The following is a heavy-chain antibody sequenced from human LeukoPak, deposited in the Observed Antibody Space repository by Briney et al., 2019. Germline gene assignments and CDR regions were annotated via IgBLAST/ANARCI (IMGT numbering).Heavy chain of an antibody. Sequence: PGGSLRLSCVVSGFTFTTYSMTWVRQAPGKGLEWVSIISSGSSAIFSADALKGRFTISRDDAKNLLYLDMNSLRAEDTAVYYCARELTATTGYWGQGTLVTVSS. D-gene: IGHD5-12*01. J-gene: IGHJ4*02. CDR2: ISSGSSAI. CDR1: GFTFTTYS. CDR3: ARELTATTGY. V-gene: IGHV3-21*01.